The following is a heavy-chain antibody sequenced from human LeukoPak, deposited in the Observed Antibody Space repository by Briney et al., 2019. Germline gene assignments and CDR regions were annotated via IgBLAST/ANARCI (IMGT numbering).Heavy chain of an antibody. V-gene: IGHV4-34*01. CDR2: INHSGST. CDR3: ARKGYCSSTSCYGKYYFDY. Sequence: SETLSLTCAVYGGSFSGYYWSWIRQPPGEGLEWIGEINHSGSTNYNPSLKSRVTISVDTSKNQFSLKLSSVTAADTAVYYCARKGYCSSTSCYGKYYFDYWGQGTLVTVSS. CDR1: GGSFSGYY. D-gene: IGHD2-2*01. J-gene: IGHJ4*02.